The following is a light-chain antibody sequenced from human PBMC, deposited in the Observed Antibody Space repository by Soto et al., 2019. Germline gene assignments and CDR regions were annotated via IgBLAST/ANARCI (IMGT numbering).Light chain of an antibody. CDR3: SSYAGSTTYV. CDR1: SSAVGGYNY. J-gene: IGLJ1*01. CDR2: EVS. V-gene: IGLV2-8*01. Sequence: QSALTQPPSASGSPGQSVTISCPGTSSAVGGYNYVSWYQQHPGKAPNLRISEVSKRPSGVTECFSGSKSGNTASLTVSGLQAADEADYYCSSYAGSTTYVFGTGTKVT.